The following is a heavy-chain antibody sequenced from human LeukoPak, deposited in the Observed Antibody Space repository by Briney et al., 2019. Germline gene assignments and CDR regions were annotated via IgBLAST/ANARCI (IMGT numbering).Heavy chain of an antibody. CDR1: GYTFNNYR. V-gene: IGHV3-7*01. CDR2: IKQDGSEK. J-gene: IGHJ5*01. CDR3: ARGGSYSWFDS. Sequence: PGGSLRLSCAASGYTFNNYRMTWVRQAPGKGLEWVVAIKQDGSEKYYVDSVKGRFTISRDNAKNSLYLQMNSLRAEDTAVYYCARGGSYSWFDSWGQGTPVTVSS.